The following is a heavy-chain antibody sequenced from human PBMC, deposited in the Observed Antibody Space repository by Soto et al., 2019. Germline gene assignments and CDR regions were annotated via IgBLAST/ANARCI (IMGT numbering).Heavy chain of an antibody. D-gene: IGHD5-12*01. CDR1: GGSFSGYY. J-gene: IGHJ4*02. CDR2: INHSGST. V-gene: IGHV4-34*01. Sequence: PSETLSLTCAVYGGSFSGYYWSWIRQPPGKGLEWIGEINHSGSTNYNPSLKSRVTISVDTSKNQFSLKLSSVTAADTAVYYCARYSGYDFRYYFDYWGQGTLVTAPQ. CDR3: ARYSGYDFRYYFDY.